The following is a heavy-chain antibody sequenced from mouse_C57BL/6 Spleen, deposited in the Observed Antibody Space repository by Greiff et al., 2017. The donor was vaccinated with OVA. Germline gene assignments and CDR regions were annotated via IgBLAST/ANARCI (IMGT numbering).Heavy chain of an antibody. CDR2: IYPGDGDT. V-gene: IGHV1-80*01. J-gene: IGHJ4*01. D-gene: IGHD1-1*01. CDR1: GYAFSSYW. Sequence: QVQLQQSGAELVKPGASVKISCKASGYAFSSYWMNWVKQRPGTGLEWIGQIYPGDGDTNYNGKFKGKATLTADKSSSTAYMQLSSLTSEDSAVYFCARGTTVGAMDYWGQGTSVTVSS. CDR3: ARGTTVGAMDY.